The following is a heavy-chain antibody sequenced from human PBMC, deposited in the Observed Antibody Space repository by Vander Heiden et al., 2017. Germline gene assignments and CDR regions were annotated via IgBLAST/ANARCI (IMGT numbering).Heavy chain of an antibody. CDR1: GFTFTSSA. CDR3: AAVYYYSKGGAFDI. Sequence: QMQLVQSGPEVKKPGTSGEVSCKASGFTFTSSAMQWVRQARGQRLEWIGWIVVGSGNTSYAQKFQERVTITRDMSTSTAYMELSSLSSEDTAVYYCAAVYYYSKGGAFDIWGQGTMVTVSS. V-gene: IGHV1-58*02. D-gene: IGHD4-4*01. CDR2: IVVGSGNT. J-gene: IGHJ3*02.